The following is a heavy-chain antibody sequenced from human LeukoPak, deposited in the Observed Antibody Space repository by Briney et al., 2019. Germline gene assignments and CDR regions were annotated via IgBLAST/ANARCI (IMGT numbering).Heavy chain of an antibody. D-gene: IGHD6-13*01. CDR3: AKDRAGGVIIAATGGLDY. J-gene: IGHJ4*02. CDR2: ISSSGDSI. V-gene: IGHV3-48*03. CDR1: GFTFSDDE. Sequence: PGGSLRLSCAASGFTFSDDEMTWVRQAPGKGLEWISYISSSGDSIYYADSVKGRFTISRDISKNTLYLQMNRLRAEDTAIYYCAKDRAGGVIIAATGGLDYWGQGTLVTVSS.